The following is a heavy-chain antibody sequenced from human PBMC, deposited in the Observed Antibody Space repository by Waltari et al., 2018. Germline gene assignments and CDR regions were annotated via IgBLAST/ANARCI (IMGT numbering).Heavy chain of an antibody. D-gene: IGHD3-3*01. CDR2: IRHPGNA. Sequence: QVQLQQWGAGLLKPSETLSLTCSVSGASFTSYYWAWVRHVPGKGLEGIGQIRHPGNAPDTPARPSRVAISIDTSRNQFSLSVFSVTAADTGLYFCTRGGNYDFWSHRPHVDPWGQGTQVTVSS. V-gene: IGHV4-34*01. J-gene: IGHJ5*02. CDR1: GASFTSYY. CDR3: TRGGNYDFWSHRPHVDP.